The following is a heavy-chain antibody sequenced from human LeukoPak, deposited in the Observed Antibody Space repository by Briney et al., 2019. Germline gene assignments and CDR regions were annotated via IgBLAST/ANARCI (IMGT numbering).Heavy chain of an antibody. V-gene: IGHV3-23*01. CDR3: AKWYSSSWYYYDYYGMDI. CDR1: GFTFSSYA. D-gene: IGHD6-13*01. CDR2: ISGSGGST. Sequence: GGSLRLSCAASGFTFSSYAMSWVRQAPGKGLEWVSAISGSGGSTYYADSVKGRFTISRDNSKNTLYLQMNSLRAEDTAVYYCAKWYSSSWYYYDYYGMDIWGQGTTVTVSS. J-gene: IGHJ6*02.